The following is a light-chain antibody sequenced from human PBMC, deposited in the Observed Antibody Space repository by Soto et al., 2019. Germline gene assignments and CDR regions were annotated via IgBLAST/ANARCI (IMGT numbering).Light chain of an antibody. J-gene: IGKJ1*01. CDR2: GAS. V-gene: IGKV3-20*01. CDR3: QQYGSSGT. CDR1: ESISSSY. Sequence: EIVLPQSPGTLSLSPGERATLSCRATESISSSYLAWYQQKPGQAPRLLIYGASNRATGIPDRFSGSGSGTDFTLTISRLEPEDFAVYYCQQYGSSGTVGQGTKVDIK.